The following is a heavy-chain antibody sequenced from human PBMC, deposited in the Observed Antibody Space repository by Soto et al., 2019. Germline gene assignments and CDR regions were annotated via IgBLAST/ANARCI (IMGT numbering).Heavy chain of an antibody. D-gene: IGHD6-19*01. CDR2: ISSSVSTI. J-gene: IGHJ4*02. V-gene: IGHV3-11*01. CDR3: RLGGGPHSFIAVAGDFDY. Sequence: PVGSLRVSCAASGFTFSDYYMSWIRQAPGKGLEWVSYISSSVSTIYYADSVKGRFTISRDNAKNSLYLQMNSLRAEDTAVYYCRLGGGPHSFIAVAGDFDYWGQGTLVTVSS. CDR1: GFTFSDYY.